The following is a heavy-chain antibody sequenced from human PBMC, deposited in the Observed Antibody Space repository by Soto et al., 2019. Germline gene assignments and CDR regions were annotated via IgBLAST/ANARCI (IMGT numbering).Heavy chain of an antibody. Sequence: QVQLVQSGAEVKKPGASVKVSCKASGYTFTSYGISWVRQAPGQGLEWMGWISAYNGNTNYAQKLQGRVTMTTDTSTSTAYMELRSLRSDDTAVYYCARLSYYYDSSGYLRYYYYGMDVWGQGTTVTVSS. J-gene: IGHJ6*02. D-gene: IGHD3-22*01. V-gene: IGHV1-18*04. CDR1: GYTFTSYG. CDR2: ISAYNGNT. CDR3: ARLSYYYDSSGYLRYYYYGMDV.